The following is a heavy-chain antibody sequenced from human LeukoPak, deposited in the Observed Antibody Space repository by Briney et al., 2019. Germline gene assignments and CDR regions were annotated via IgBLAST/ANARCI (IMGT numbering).Heavy chain of an antibody. J-gene: IGHJ3*02. Sequence: ASVKVSCKAPGYTFTSYAMNWVRQAPGQGLEWMGWINTNTGNPTYAQGFTGRFVFSLDTSVSTAYLQISSLKAEDTAVYYCARAYYDFWSGYSGPDAFDIWGQGTMVTVSS. CDR1: GYTFTSYA. D-gene: IGHD3-3*01. CDR2: INTNTGNP. V-gene: IGHV7-4-1*02. CDR3: ARAYYDFWSGYSGPDAFDI.